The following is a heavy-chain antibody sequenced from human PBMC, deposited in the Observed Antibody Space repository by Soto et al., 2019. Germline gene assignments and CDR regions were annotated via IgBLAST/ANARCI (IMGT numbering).Heavy chain of an antibody. CDR3: GSSFYSSSWFMRFDY. D-gene: IGHD6-13*01. V-gene: IGHV4-39*01. CDR2: IYYSGST. Sequence: QLQLQESGPGLVKPSETLSLTCTVSGGSISSSSYYWGWIRQPPGKGLEWIGSIYYSGSTYYNPSLKSRVTISVYTSKNQFSLKLSSVTAADTAVYYCGSSFYSSSWFMRFDYWGQGTLVTVSS. CDR1: GGSISSSSYY. J-gene: IGHJ4*02.